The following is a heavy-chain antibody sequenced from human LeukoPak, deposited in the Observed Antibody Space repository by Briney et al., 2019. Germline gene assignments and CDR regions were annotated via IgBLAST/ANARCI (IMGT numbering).Heavy chain of an antibody. J-gene: IGHJ3*02. CDR3: ARGIGSYVYDAFDI. CDR2: MNPNSGNT. Sequence: ASVKVSCKASGYTFTSYDINWVRQATGQGLGWMGWMNPNSGNTGYAQKFQGRVTITRNTSISTAYMELSSLRSEDTAVYYCARGIGSYVYDAFDIWGQGTMVTVSS. CDR1: GYTFTSYD. D-gene: IGHD1-26*01. V-gene: IGHV1-8*03.